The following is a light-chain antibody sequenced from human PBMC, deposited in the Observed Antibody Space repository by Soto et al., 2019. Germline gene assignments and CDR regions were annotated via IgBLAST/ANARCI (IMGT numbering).Light chain of an antibody. CDR3: SSYSSISTYV. CDR1: SSDVGAYNY. J-gene: IGLJ1*01. CDR2: EVN. Sequence: QSALTQPASVSGSPGQSITISCTGTSSDVGAYNYVSRYQLHPGKAPQLMIYEVNNRPSGVSNRFSGSKSGNTASLTISGLQTEDEADYYCSSYSSISTYVFGSGTKVTVL. V-gene: IGLV2-14*01.